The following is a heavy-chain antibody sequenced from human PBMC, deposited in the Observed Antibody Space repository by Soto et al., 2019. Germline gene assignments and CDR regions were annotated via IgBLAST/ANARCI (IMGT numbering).Heavy chain of an antibody. D-gene: IGHD3-3*01. Sequence: QITLNESGPTVVKPTETLTLTCTFSGFSLTTSGVGVGWVRQSPGKAPEWRAFIYWDDDKRYSTSLKSRLTITKDTSKNQVVLTMANVDPADTATYYCAHRVLRAVFGLVTTTAIYFDFWGQGTPVVVSS. CDR2: IYWDDDK. CDR1: GFSLTTSGVG. J-gene: IGHJ4*02. CDR3: AHRVLRAVFGLVTTTAIYFDF. V-gene: IGHV2-5*02.